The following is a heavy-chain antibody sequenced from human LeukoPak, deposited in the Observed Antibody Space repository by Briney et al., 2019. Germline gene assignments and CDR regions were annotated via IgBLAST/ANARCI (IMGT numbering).Heavy chain of an antibody. Sequence: GGSLRLSCAASGFTFSSYGMHWVRQVPGKGLEWVAVISYDGTIKYYVDSVKGRFTISRDNSKSTLYLQMNSLRAEDTAVYYCATSSIAARHYPLKDYWGHGTLVTVSS. V-gene: IGHV3-30*03. J-gene: IGHJ4*01. CDR3: ATSSIAARHYPLKDY. D-gene: IGHD6-6*01. CDR2: ISYDGTIK. CDR1: GFTFSSYG.